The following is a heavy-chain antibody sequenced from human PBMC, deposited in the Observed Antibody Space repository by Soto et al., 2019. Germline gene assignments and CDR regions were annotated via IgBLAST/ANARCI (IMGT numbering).Heavy chain of an antibody. CDR1: GFTFSSYA. Sequence: GGSLRLSCAASGFTFSSYAMHWVRQAPGKGLEWVAVISYDGSNKYYADSVKGRFTISRDNSNNTLFLQMNSLRAEDTAVYYCAKSRYSASSGDFYDYWGQGTLVTVSS. J-gene: IGHJ4*02. D-gene: IGHD3-22*01. CDR3: AKSRYSASSGDFYDY. V-gene: IGHV3-30-3*02. CDR2: ISYDGSNK.